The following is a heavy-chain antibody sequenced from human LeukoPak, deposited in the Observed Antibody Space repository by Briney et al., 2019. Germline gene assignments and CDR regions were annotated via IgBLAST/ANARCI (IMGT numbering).Heavy chain of an antibody. CDR3: ARDLSQVGVVTLGASDI. Sequence: PSETLSLTCTDSGGSISGYYWNWIRQPPGKGLEWIGFIYYSGSANYNPSLKSRVTISVDTSKNQLSLELNSVTAADTAVYYCARDLSQVGVVTLGASDIWGQGTMVTVSS. CDR2: IYYSGSA. V-gene: IGHV4-59*01. CDR1: GGSISGYY. D-gene: IGHD3-3*01. J-gene: IGHJ3*02.